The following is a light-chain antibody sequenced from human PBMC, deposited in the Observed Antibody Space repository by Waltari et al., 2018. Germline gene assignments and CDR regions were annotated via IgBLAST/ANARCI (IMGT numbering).Light chain of an antibody. CDR1: QGISSY. J-gene: IGKJ4*01. V-gene: IGKV1-9*01. CDR3: QQLHSYPLT. CDR2: AAS. Sequence: DIQLTQSPAFLSASVGDRVTITCRASQGISSYLAWYQQKPGTAPKLLISAASDLHSGVPSRFSGIGSVTEFTLTISSLQPEDFATYYCQQLHSYPLTFGGGTKVEI.